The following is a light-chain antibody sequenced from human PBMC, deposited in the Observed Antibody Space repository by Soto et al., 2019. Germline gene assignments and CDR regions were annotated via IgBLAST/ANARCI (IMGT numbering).Light chain of an antibody. CDR2: KAS. CDR3: QQYNAYSLT. Sequence: DIQMTQSPSTLSASVGDRVTITCRASQSVSNWLAWYQQKPGKAPKLLIYKASNLESGVPSRFSGSGSGTDFTLTISSLQPDDFATYYCQQYNAYSLTFGPGTTVDIK. CDR1: QSVSNW. V-gene: IGKV1-5*03. J-gene: IGKJ3*01.